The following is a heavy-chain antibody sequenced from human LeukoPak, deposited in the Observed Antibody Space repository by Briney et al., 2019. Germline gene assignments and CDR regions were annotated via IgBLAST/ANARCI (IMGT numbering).Heavy chain of an antibody. J-gene: IGHJ4*02. CDR3: ARVRTIFGVVTPPYFDY. CDR1: GFTFSSYS. Sequence: GGSLRLSCAASGFTFSSYSMNWVRQAPGKGLEWVSSISSSSYIYYADSVKGRFTISRDNAKNSLYLQMNSLRAEDTAVYYCARVRTIFGVVTPPYFDYWGQGTLVTVSS. CDR2: ISSSSYI. V-gene: IGHV3-21*01. D-gene: IGHD3-3*01.